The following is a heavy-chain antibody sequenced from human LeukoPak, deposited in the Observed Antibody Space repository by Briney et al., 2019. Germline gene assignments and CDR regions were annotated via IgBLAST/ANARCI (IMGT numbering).Heavy chain of an antibody. V-gene: IGHV3-64*05. CDR2: ISSNGGST. Sequence: PGGSLRLSCSASGFTFSSNAMHWVRQAPGKGLECVSAISSNGGSTYYADSVKGRFTISRDNSKSTLYVQMSSLRSEDTAVYHCVRVGNHLALDDWGQGSLVTVSS. J-gene: IGHJ4*02. CDR3: VRVGNHLALDD. CDR1: GFTFSSNA. D-gene: IGHD1-14*01.